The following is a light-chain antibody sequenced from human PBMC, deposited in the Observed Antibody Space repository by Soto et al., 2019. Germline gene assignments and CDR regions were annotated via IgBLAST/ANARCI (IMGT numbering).Light chain of an antibody. V-gene: IGKV1-6*01. Sequence: AIQMTQSPSSLSASVGDRVTITCRASQGIRNDLGWYQQKPGKAPKPLIYAASSLQSGVPSRFSGSGSGTDFTLTISSLQPEDFATYYCLQDYNYPQELTFGGGTKVEIK. CDR3: LQDYNYPQELT. CDR1: QGIRND. CDR2: AAS. J-gene: IGKJ4*01.